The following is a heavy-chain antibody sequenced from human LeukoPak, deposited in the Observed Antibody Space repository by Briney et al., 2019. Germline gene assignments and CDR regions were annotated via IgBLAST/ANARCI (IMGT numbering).Heavy chain of an antibody. CDR2: IFYSGNT. Sequence: PSETLSLTCTVSGGSISSYYWTWIRQPPAQGLGLIGYIFYSGNTNSNPYLNRRLTISVATSKTKFSLTLSSVTAAAADMYLCARVVTDYSISSSWFDPWGQGSLVTVSS. CDR3: ARVVTDYSISSSWFDP. CDR1: GGSISSYY. D-gene: IGHD6-6*01. V-gene: IGHV4-59*01. J-gene: IGHJ5*02.